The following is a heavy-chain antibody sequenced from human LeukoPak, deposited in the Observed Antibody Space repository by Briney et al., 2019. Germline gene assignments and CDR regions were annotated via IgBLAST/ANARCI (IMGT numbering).Heavy chain of an antibody. D-gene: IGHD6-6*01. CDR2: IRYDGSNK. Sequence: PGGSLRLSCAASGFTFSSYDMHWVRQAPGKGLEWVAFIRYDGSNKQYADSVKGRFTISRDNSKNTLYLQMNSLRAEDTAVYYCAKAPFSSSFVGVAYYFDYWGQGTLVTVSS. CDR3: AKAPFSSSFVGVAYYFDY. V-gene: IGHV3-30*02. J-gene: IGHJ4*02. CDR1: GFTFSSYD.